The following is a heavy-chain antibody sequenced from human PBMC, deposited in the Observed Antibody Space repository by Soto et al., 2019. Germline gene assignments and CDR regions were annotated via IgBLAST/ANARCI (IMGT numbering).Heavy chain of an antibody. Sequence: SETLSLTCTVSGVSISSGDHYWSWIRQPPGKGPEWIGYIYYSGTTYYNPSLKSRVTISVDTSKNQFSLKLTSVTAADTAVYYCATYYDSSGPTYDYWGQGTLVTVSS. CDR3: ATYYDSSGPTYDY. D-gene: IGHD3-22*01. V-gene: IGHV4-30-4*01. CDR2: IYYSGTT. CDR1: GVSISSGDHY. J-gene: IGHJ4*02.